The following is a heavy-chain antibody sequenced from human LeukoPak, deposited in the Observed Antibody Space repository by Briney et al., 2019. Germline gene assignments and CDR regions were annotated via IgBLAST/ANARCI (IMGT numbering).Heavy chain of an antibody. J-gene: IGHJ3*02. CDR2: IYTSGST. CDR1: GGSISSGSYY. D-gene: IGHD6-13*01. Sequence: SQTLSLTCTVSGGSISSGSYYWSWIRQPAGKGLEWIGRIYTSGSTNYNPSLKSRVTISVDTSKNQFSLKLSSVTAADTAVYYCARVPAAGTRAFDIWGQGTMVTVSS. CDR3: ARVPAAGTRAFDI. V-gene: IGHV4-61*02.